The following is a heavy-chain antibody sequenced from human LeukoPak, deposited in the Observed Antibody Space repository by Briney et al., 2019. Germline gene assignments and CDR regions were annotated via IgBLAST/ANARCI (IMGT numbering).Heavy chain of an antibody. D-gene: IGHD3-16*01. CDR2: IYSSGSTI. CDR1: GFTFSDYY. CDR3: ARRALGALFDP. V-gene: IGHV3-11*01. J-gene: IGHJ5*02. Sequence: GGSLRLSCAASGFTFSDYYMSWIGQAQGRGLEWVSYIYSSGSTIYYAGSVKGRFTISRDNAKNSLYPQMNSLGAEDPAGYYCARRALGALFDPWGQGTLVTVSS.